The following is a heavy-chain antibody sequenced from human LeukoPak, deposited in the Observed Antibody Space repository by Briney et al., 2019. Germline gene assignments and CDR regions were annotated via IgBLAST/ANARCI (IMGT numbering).Heavy chain of an antibody. CDR2: IHLSDCTT. V-gene: IGHV1-46*01. D-gene: IGHD6-19*01. Sequence: EASVKVSCKASGYTFTSYYMHWVRQAPGQGLEWMGIIHLSDCTTSYAQKFQGRVTMTRDTSTSTVYMELTSLRSEDTAVYYCARSASGWHYFDYWGQGTLVTVSS. CDR1: GYTFTSYY. J-gene: IGHJ4*02. CDR3: ARSASGWHYFDY.